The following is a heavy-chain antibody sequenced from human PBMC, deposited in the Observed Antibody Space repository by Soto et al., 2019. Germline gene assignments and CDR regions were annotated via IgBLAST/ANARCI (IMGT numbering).Heavy chain of an antibody. Sequence: QVQLVESGGGVVQPGRSLRLSCAASGFTFSSYAMHWVRQAPGKGLEWVAVISYDGSNKYYADSVKGRFTISRDNSKNTLYLQMNSLRAEDTAVYYCARDSGSGSYPYYFDYWGQGTLVTVSS. D-gene: IGHD1-26*01. V-gene: IGHV3-30-3*01. CDR3: ARDSGSGSYPYYFDY. CDR2: ISYDGSNK. CDR1: GFTFSSYA. J-gene: IGHJ4*02.